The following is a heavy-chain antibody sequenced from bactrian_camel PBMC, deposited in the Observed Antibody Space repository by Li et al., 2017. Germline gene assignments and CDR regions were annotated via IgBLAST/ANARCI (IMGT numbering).Heavy chain of an antibody. CDR2: IYVRGGAT. V-gene: IGHV3S1*01. J-gene: IGHJ6*01. CDR1: GYDYSGYC. CDR3: ATDLRGYYSDYASGY. Sequence: HVQLVESGGGSVQTGGSLRLSCAASGYDYSGYCVGWFRQVPGKEREGVASIYVRGGATYYDDSVIGRFTISRDNAKNTVYLQMNSLKSEDTALYYCATDLRGYYSDYASGYWGQGTQVTVS. D-gene: IGHD4*01.